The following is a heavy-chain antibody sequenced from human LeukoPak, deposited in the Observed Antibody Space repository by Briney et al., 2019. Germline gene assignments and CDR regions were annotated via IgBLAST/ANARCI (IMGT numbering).Heavy chain of an antibody. CDR1: GFTFSSYS. CDR2: ISSSSSTI. J-gene: IGHJ6*02. CDR3: AREVGTVVTPFHYGMDV. Sequence: GGSLRLSCAASGFTFSSYSMNWVRQAPGKGLEWVSYISSSSSTIYYADSVKGRFTISRDNAKNSLYLQMNSLRAEDTAVYYCAREVGTVVTPFHYGMDVWGQGTTVTVSS. V-gene: IGHV3-48*04. D-gene: IGHD4-23*01.